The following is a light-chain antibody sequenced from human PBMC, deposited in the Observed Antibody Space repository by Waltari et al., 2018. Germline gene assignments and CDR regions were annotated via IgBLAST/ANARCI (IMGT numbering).Light chain of an antibody. CDR2: DVS. J-gene: IGLJ2*01. CDR1: SIDVGRYNF. CDR3: SSYSSSSTKVV. Sequence: QSALPQPSSVSGSPGQSIPISCTGPSIDVGRYNFVSRYQQHPGKAPKLMIYDVSNRPSGVSNRFSGSKSGNTASLTISGLQAEDEADYHCSSYSSSSTKVVFGGGTKLTVL. V-gene: IGLV2-14*03.